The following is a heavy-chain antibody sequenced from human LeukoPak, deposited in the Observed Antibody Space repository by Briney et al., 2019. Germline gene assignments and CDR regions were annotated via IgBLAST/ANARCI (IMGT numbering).Heavy chain of an antibody. CDR3: ARDSATAMVPDY. J-gene: IGHJ4*02. Sequence: GGSLRLSSAASGFTFSSYWMHWVRQAPGKGLVWVSRINSDGSSTSYADSVKGRFTISRDNAKNTLYLQMNSLRAEDTAVYYCARDSATAMVPDYWGQGTLVTVSS. CDR2: INSDGSST. V-gene: IGHV3-74*01. D-gene: IGHD5-18*01. CDR1: GFTFSSYW.